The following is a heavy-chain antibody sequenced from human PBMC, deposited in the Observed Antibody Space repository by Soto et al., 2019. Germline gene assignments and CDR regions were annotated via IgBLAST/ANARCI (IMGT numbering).Heavy chain of an antibody. D-gene: IGHD6-19*01. J-gene: IGHJ4*02. CDR3: SSALAEAGHFDY. Sequence: QEQLVESGGGVVQPGRSLRLSCVASGFTLSTYAMHWVRQTPGKGLEWVAVISYDGTNKYYAESVKGRFTISRDNSKNTLYLQMNSLRPEDTAVYSCSSALAEAGHFDYWGQGTLVTVSS. CDR2: ISYDGTNK. V-gene: IGHV3-30-3*01. CDR1: GFTLSTYA.